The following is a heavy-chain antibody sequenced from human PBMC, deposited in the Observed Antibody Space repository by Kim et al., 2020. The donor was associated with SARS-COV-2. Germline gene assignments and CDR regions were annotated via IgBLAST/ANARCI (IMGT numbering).Heavy chain of an antibody. J-gene: IGHJ4*02. CDR3: ARVVIAAFDY. V-gene: IGHV1-3*01. Sequence: KTQSSQKVQGRVTITRDTSASTAYMELSSLRSEDTAVYYCARVVIAAFDYWGQGTLVTVSS. D-gene: IGHD2-15*01. CDR2: KT.